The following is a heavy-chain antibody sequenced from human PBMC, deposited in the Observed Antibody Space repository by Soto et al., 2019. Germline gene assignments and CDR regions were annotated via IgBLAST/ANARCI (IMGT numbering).Heavy chain of an antibody. CDR1: GFSLSTSGVG. CDR2: IYWDDDK. V-gene: IGHV2-5*02. J-gene: IGHJ6*02. Sequence: QITLKESGPTLVKPTQTLTLTCTFSGFSLSTSGVGVGWIRQPPGKALEWLALIYWDDDKRYSPSLKSRLTITKDTSKNPVVLTMTNMDPVDTATYYCAHRWGVMGIKYYYSYGMDVWGQGTTVTVSS. CDR3: AHRWGVMGIKYYYSYGMDV. D-gene: IGHD3-16*01.